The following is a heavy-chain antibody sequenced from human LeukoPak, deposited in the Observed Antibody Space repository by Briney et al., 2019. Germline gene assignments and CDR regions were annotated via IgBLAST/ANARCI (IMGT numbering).Heavy chain of an antibody. J-gene: IGHJ4*02. D-gene: IGHD3-10*01. V-gene: IGHV3-15*01. CDR3: TTGITMVRGVPGVYFDY. CDR1: GFTFSNAW. Sequence: GGSLRLSCAASGFTFSNAWMSWVRPAPGKGLEWVGRIKSKTDGGTTDYAAPVKGRFTISRDDSKNTLYLQMNSLKTEDTAVYYCTTGITMVRGVPGVYFDYWGQGTLVTVSS. CDR2: IKSKTDGGTT.